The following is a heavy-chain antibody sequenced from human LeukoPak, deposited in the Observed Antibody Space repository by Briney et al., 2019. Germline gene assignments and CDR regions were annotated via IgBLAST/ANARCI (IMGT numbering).Heavy chain of an antibody. V-gene: IGHV4-31*03. D-gene: IGHD4-11*01. CDR3: ARDWRLQGDYYGMDV. CDR1: GGSISSGGYY. Sequence: PSQTLSLTCTVSGGSISSGGYYWSWMRQHPGKGLEWIGYIYYSGSTYYNPSLKSRVTISVDTSKNQFSLKLSSVTAADTAVYYCARDWRLQGDYYGMDVWGQGTTVTVSS. J-gene: IGHJ6*02. CDR2: IYYSGST.